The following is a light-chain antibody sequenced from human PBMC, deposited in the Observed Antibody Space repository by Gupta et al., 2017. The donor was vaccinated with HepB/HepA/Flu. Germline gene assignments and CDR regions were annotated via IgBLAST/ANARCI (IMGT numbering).Light chain of an antibody. Sequence: EIVFTQSAATLSLSPGEIASRSCMASQSVRSYLAWFQQKPNQAPRLLIYDASTSDPGFTARFSGSGSGKDLTLTISCLVPEGFAGYYCQQHSDWPLCNFGQGTKMEIK. J-gene: IGKJ2*04. V-gene: IGKV3-11*01. CDR3: QQHSDWPLCN. CDR1: QSVRSY. CDR2: DAS.